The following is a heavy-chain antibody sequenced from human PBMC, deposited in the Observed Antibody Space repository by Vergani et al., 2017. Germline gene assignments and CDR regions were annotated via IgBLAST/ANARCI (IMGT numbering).Heavy chain of an antibody. CDR3: AKDNGMVGSHAFDI. J-gene: IGHJ3*02. CDR1: GFTFDDYA. Sequence: EVQLVESGGGLVQPGRSLRLSCAASGFTFDDYAMHWVRQAPGKGLEWVSGISWNSGSIGYADSVKGRFTISRDNAKNSLYLQMNSLRAEDTALYYCAKDNGMVGSHAFDIWGQGTMVTVSS. D-gene: IGHD2-15*01. V-gene: IGHV3-9*01. CDR2: ISWNSGSI.